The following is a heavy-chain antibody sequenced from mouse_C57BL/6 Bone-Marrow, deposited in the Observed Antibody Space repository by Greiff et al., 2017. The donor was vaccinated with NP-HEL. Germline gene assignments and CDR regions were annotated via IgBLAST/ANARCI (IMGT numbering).Heavy chain of an antibody. V-gene: IGHV1-82*01. Sequence: QVQLKQSGPELVKPGASVKIFCKASGYAFSSSWMNWVKQRPGKGLEWIGRIYPGDGDTNYNGKFKGKATLTADKSSSTAYMQLSSLTSEDSAVYFCASFPLIYYYGSSPYYFDYWGQGTTLTVSS. CDR1: GYAFSSSW. J-gene: IGHJ2*01. D-gene: IGHD1-1*01. CDR3: ASFPLIYYYGSSPYYFDY. CDR2: IYPGDGDT.